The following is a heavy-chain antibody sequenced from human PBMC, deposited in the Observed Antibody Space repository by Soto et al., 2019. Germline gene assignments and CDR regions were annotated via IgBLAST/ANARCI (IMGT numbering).Heavy chain of an antibody. J-gene: IGHJ6*02. CDR3: ARDRGMRYYDFWSGYLHYGMDV. V-gene: IGHV3-11*01. CDR2: ISSSGSTI. Sequence: PGGSLRLSCAASGFTFSDYYMSWIRQAPGKGLEWVSYISSSGSTIYYADSVKGRFTISRDNAKNSLYLQMNSLRAEDTAVYYCARDRGMRYYDFWSGYLHYGMDVWGQGTTVTVSS. D-gene: IGHD3-3*01. CDR1: GFTFSDYY.